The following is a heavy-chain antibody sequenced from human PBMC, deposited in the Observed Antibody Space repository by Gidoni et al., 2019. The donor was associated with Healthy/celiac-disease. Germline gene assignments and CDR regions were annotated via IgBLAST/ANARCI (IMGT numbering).Heavy chain of an antibody. CDR2: IKHSGCT. V-gene: IGHV4-34*01. J-gene: IGHJ4*02. Sequence: QVQLQQWGAGLWKPSETLSLTCAVYGGPFSGYYWSWLRHPPGKGLEWIGEIKHSGCTNYNPSHKSRVTISVETSKNQFYLKLSYVTAADTAVYYCARGRGGAPFDYWGQGTLVTVSS. D-gene: IGHD3-10*01. CDR3: ARGRGGAPFDY. CDR1: GGPFSGYY.